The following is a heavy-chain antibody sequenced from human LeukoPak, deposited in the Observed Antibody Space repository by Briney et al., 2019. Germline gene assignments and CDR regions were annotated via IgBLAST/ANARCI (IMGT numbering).Heavy chain of an antibody. Sequence: SETLSLTCAVYGGSFSGYYWSWIRQPPGKGLEWIGEINHSGSTNYNPSLKSRVTISVETSKNQFSLKLSSVTAADTAVYYCARHYRAYYFDYWGQGTLVTVSS. V-gene: IGHV4-34*01. CDR3: ARHYRAYYFDY. J-gene: IGHJ4*02. D-gene: IGHD3-10*01. CDR2: INHSGST. CDR1: GGSFSGYY.